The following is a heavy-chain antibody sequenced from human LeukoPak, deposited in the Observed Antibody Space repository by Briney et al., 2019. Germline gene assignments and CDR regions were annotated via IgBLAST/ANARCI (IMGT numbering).Heavy chain of an antibody. V-gene: IGHV4-39*01. CDR3: ARHPRLLWFGLFDY. D-gene: IGHD3-10*01. Sequence: KPSETLSLTCTVSGGSISSSSYYWGWIRQPPGKGLEWIGSIYYSGSTYYNPSLKSRVTISVDTSKNQFFLKLSSVTAADTAVYYCARHPRLLWFGLFDYWGQGTLATVSS. J-gene: IGHJ4*02. CDR1: GGSISSSSYY. CDR2: IYYSGST.